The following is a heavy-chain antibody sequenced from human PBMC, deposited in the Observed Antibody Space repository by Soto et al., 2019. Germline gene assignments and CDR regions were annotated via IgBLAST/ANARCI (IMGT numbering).Heavy chain of an antibody. CDR2: ISGRGGGT. Sequence: EVQLLESGGGLVQPGGSLRLSCAASGFTFSSYAMTWVRQAPAQGLEWVSGISGRGGGTYYADSVKGRFTISRDSSKNTLYLQRDSLRAEDTAVYYCAKKTDSSSPWGALDIWGQGTMVSVSS. CDR1: GFTFSSYA. D-gene: IGHD6-6*01. CDR3: AKKTDSSSPWGALDI. V-gene: IGHV3-23*01. J-gene: IGHJ3*02.